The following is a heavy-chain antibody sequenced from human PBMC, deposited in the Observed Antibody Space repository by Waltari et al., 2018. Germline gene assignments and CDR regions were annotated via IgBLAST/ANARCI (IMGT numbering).Heavy chain of an antibody. Sequence: QVQLQQWGAGLLKPSETLSLTCAVYGGSFSGYYWSWIRQPPGKGLEWIGEINHSGSTNYTPSLKSRVTISVDTSKNQFSLKLSSVTAADTAVYYCARLTGIAAAPQDYWGQGTLVTVSS. CDR3: ARLTGIAAAPQDY. J-gene: IGHJ4*02. D-gene: IGHD6-13*01. CDR1: GGSFSGYY. V-gene: IGHV4-34*01. CDR2: INHSGST.